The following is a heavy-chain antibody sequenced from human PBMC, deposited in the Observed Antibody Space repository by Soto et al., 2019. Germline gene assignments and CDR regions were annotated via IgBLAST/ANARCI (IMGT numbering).Heavy chain of an antibody. CDR1: GFTFSSYG. J-gene: IGHJ4*02. CDR3: ARPLGATTTLGY. V-gene: IGHV3-33*01. D-gene: IGHD1-26*01. CDR2: IWYDGSNK. Sequence: QVQLVESGGGVVQPGRSLRLSCAASGFTFSSYGMHCVRQAPGKGLEWVAVIWYDGSNKYYADSVKGRFTISRDNSKNTLYLQMTSLRAEDTAVYYCARPLGATTTLGYWGQGTLVTVSS.